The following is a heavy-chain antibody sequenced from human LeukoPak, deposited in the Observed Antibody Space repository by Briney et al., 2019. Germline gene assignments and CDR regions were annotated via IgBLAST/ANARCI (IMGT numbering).Heavy chain of an antibody. J-gene: IGHJ4*02. CDR2: IYYSGSA. CDR1: GGSISTYY. V-gene: IGHV4-59*01. Sequence: SETLSLTCTVAGGSISTYYWSWIRQPPGKGLEWIGYIYYSGSANYNPSLKSRVTISVDTSKSQFSLKLSSVTAADTAVYYCARSYGSGNYFDYWGQGTLVTVSS. CDR3: ARSYGSGNYFDY. D-gene: IGHD3-10*01.